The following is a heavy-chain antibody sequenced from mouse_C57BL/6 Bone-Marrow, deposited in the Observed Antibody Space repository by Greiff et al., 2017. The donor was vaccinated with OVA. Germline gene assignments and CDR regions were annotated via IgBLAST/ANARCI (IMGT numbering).Heavy chain of an antibody. D-gene: IGHD6-2*01. J-gene: IGHJ1*03. CDR2: FHPYNDDT. V-gene: IGHV1-47*01. Sequence: QVQLQQSGAELVKPGASVKMSCTASGYTFTTYPIEWMKQNPGKSLEWIGNFHPYNDDTKYNEKFKGKATLTVEKSSSTVYLELSRLTSDDSAVYYCASRSLKDWDFDVWGTGTTVTVSS. CDR3: ASRSLKDWDFDV. CDR1: GYTFTTYP.